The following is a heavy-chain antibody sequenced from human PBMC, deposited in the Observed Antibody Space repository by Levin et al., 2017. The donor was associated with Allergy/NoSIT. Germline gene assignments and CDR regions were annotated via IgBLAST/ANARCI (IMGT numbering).Heavy chain of an antibody. J-gene: IGHJ6*02. CDR3: AKGSGAYGSGSAVDG. CDR1: GFTFGSYA. CDR2: ISGSGGSI. Sequence: GGSLRLSCAGSGFTFGSYAMSWVRQTPGKGLEWVSSISGSGGSIHFADSVKGRFSISRDNSKNTVFLQMRSLRVDDTAVYYCAKGSGAYGSGSAVDGWGQGTTVTFSS. V-gene: IGHV3-23*01. D-gene: IGHD3-10*01.